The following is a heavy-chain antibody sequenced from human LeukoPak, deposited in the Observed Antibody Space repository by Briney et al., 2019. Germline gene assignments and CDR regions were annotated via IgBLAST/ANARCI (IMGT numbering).Heavy chain of an antibody. J-gene: IGHJ4*02. CDR1: GFSFSTYG. D-gene: IGHD2-15*01. CDR2: ISCSSAST. Sequence: GGSLRLSCAASGFSFSTYGMSWVRQAPGKGLEWVSAISCSSASTYYADSVRGLFTISRDNSKNTLYLQMNSLRAEDTAIYYCASRYSTYLDFWGQGTLVTVSS. CDR3: ASRYSTYLDF. V-gene: IGHV3-23*01.